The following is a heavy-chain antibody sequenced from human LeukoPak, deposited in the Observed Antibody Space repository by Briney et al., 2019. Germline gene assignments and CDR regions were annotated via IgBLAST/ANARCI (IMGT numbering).Heavy chain of an antibody. CDR2: ISSSGSTI. V-gene: IGHV3-11*01. CDR1: GFTFSDYY. Sequence: PGGSLRLSCAASGFTFSDYYMSWIRQAPGKGLEWVSYISSSGSTIYYADSVKGRFTISRDNAKNSLYLQMNSLRAEDTAVYYCARARTSYYDSSADAFDIWGQGTMVTVSS. CDR3: ARARTSYYDSSADAFDI. J-gene: IGHJ3*02. D-gene: IGHD3-22*01.